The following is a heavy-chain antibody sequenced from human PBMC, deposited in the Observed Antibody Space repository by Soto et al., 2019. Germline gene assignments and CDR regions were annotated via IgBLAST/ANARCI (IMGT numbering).Heavy chain of an antibody. V-gene: IGHV1-69*01. J-gene: IGHJ6*02. Sequence: QVQLVQSGAEVKKPGSSVKVSCKASGGTFSSYAISWVRQAPGQGLEWMGGIIPIFGTANYAQKFQGRVTITADESTSTAYMELSSLRSEDTAVYYCAKDGTDYGVIPEDMDVWGQGTTVTVSS. D-gene: IGHD4-17*01. CDR1: GGTFSSYA. CDR2: IIPIFGTA. CDR3: AKDGTDYGVIPEDMDV.